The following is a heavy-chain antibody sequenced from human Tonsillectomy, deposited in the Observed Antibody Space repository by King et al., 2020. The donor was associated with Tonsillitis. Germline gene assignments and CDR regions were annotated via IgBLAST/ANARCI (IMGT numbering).Heavy chain of an antibody. D-gene: IGHD3-10*01. CDR1: GGSISSSDW. Sequence: LQLQESGPGLVKPSGTLSLTCAVSGGSISSSDWWGWVRQPPGTGLEWIGEIHNSGATNYNPSLKSRVTISADKSKNQFSLHLNSVTAADTAVYYCARLGPRITIWLLDCWGQGWLVTVS. CDR2: IHNSGAT. CDR3: ARLGPRITIWLLDC. J-gene: IGHJ4*02. V-gene: IGHV4-4*02.